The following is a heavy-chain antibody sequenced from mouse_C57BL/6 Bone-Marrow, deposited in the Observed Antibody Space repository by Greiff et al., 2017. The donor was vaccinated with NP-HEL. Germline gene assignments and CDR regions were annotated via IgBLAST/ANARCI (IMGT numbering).Heavy chain of an antibody. CDR3: ARYYYGSRGWYFDV. Sequence: QVQLKQPGADLVKPGASVKLSCKASGYTFTSYWMHWVKQRPGRGLEWIGRIDPNSGGTKFNEKFKTKATLTVDKPSSTAYMQLSSLTSEDSAVEYCARYYYGSRGWYFDVWGTGTTVTVSS. CDR2: IDPNSGGT. V-gene: IGHV1-72*01. CDR1: GYTFTSYW. J-gene: IGHJ1*03. D-gene: IGHD1-1*01.